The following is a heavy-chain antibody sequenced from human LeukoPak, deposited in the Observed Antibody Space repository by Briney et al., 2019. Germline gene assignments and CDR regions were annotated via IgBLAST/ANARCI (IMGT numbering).Heavy chain of an antibody. V-gene: IGHV4-59*12. CDR2: IYYSGST. CDR3: ARELATGDWFDP. J-gene: IGHJ5*02. CDR1: GGSMSPYH. D-gene: IGHD5-12*01. Sequence: PSETLSLTCTVSGGSMSPYHWGWIRQPPGKGLEWTGYIYYSGSTNYNPSLKSRVTISVDTSKNQFSLKLSSVTAADTAIYYCARELATGDWFDPWGQGTLVTVSS.